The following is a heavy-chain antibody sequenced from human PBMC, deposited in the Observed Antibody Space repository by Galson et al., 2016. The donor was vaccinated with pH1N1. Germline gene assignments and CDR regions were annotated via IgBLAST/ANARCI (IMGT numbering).Heavy chain of an antibody. Sequence: SLRLSCAASGFTVSSNSMSWVRQAPGKGLEWVSIVYSGGNTYYADSVKGRFTISRDNSNNTLYLQMNSLRAEDTAVYYCARVWSYDFWSGVGDFYFDYWGQGILVTVSS. D-gene: IGHD3-3*01. J-gene: IGHJ4*02. CDR1: GFTVSSNS. CDR3: ARVWSYDFWSGVGDFYFDY. CDR2: VYSGGNT. V-gene: IGHV3-53*05.